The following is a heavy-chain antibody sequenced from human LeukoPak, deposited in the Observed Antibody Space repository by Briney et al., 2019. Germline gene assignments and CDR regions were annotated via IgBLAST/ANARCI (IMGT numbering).Heavy chain of an antibody. D-gene: IGHD1-14*01. CDR3: ARDRTTYAFDI. CDR1: GGPISSYY. V-gene: IGHV4-59*01. J-gene: IGHJ3*02. CDR2: IYYSGST. Sequence: SETLSLTCTVSGGPISSYYWSWIRQPPGKGLEWIGYIYYSGSTNYNPSLKSRVTISVDTSKNQFSLKLSSVTAADTAVYYCARDRTTYAFDIWGQGTMVTVSS.